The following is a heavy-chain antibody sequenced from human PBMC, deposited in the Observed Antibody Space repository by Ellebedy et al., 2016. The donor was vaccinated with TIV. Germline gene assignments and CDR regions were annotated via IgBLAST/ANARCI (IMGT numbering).Heavy chain of an antibody. CDR1: GFTLSNYA. V-gene: IGHV3-23*01. CDR3: AKAYSSGYYVGWFDP. Sequence: GGSLRLSCAASGFTLSNYAMSWVRQAPGKGLEWVSGISGSGGGTYYADSVKGRFTVSRDKSKNTLYLQMNSLRAEDTAVYYCAKAYSSGYYVGWFDPWGQGTLVTVSS. J-gene: IGHJ5*02. D-gene: IGHD3-22*01. CDR2: ISGSGGGT.